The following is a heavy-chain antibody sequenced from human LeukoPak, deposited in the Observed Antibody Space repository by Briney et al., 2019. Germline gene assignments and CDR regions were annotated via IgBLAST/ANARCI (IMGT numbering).Heavy chain of an antibody. CDR2: ISSSSSYI. V-gene: IGHV3-21*01. CDR3: ARGRYGSGWPLDY. Sequence: GGSLRLSCAASGFTFSSYSMNWVRQAPGKGLEWVSSISSSSSYIYYADSVKGRFTISRDNAKNSLYLQMNSLRAEDTAVYYCARGRYGSGWPLDYWGQGTLVTVSS. CDR1: GFTFSSYS. D-gene: IGHD6-19*01. J-gene: IGHJ4*02.